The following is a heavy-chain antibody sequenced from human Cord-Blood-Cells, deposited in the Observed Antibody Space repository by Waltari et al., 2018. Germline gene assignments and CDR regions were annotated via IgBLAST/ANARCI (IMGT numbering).Heavy chain of an antibody. Sequence: QVQLQQWGAGLLKPSETLSLTCAVYGGSFSGYYWSWIRQPPGKGLEWIGEINHSGSTNYNPSLKSRVTISVDTSKDHFSLKLSSVTAADTAVYYCARGHGANWGLGSWFDPWGQGTLVTVSS. D-gene: IGHD7-27*01. CDR2: INHSGST. V-gene: IGHV4-34*01. CDR3: ARGHGANWGLGSWFDP. CDR1: GGSFSGYY. J-gene: IGHJ5*02.